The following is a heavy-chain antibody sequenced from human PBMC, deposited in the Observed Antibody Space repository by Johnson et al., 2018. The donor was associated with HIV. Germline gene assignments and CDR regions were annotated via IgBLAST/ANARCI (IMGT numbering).Heavy chain of an antibody. CDR1: GFTFSDYY. Sequence: QVQLVESGGGLVKPEGSLRLSCAASGFTFSDYYMSWIRQAPGKGLEWVSYISSGGNSIHYADSVKGRFTISRDNSEKIVYLQMNSLRAEDMAVYYCARAGLTYTLDAFDIWGQGTLVTVSS. V-gene: IGHV3-11*04. D-gene: IGHD3-16*01. J-gene: IGHJ3*02. CDR3: ARAGLTYTLDAFDI. CDR2: ISSGGNSI.